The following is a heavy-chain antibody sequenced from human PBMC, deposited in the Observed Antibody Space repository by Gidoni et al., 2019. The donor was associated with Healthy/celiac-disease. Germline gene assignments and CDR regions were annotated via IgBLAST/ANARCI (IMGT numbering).Heavy chain of an antibody. Sequence: EVQLVQSGAEVNKPGESLKISCKASGSSCPNYWIGWVRQMPGKGLEWMGIIYPGDSDTRYSPSFQGQVTISADKSISTAYLQWSSLKASDTAIYYCARVEGVSRWFGELWRGGGMDAWGQGTTVTVSS. V-gene: IGHV5-51*03. CDR2: IYPGDSDT. CDR3: ARVEGVSRWFGELWRGGGMDA. CDR1: GSSCPNYW. D-gene: IGHD3-10*01. J-gene: IGHJ6*02.